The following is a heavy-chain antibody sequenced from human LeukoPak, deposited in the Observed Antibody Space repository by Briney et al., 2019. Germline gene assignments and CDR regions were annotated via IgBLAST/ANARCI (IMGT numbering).Heavy chain of an antibody. Sequence: GGSLRLSCAASGFTFSDYYMSWIRQAPGKGLEWVSYISSSGSTIYYADSVKGRFTISRDNAKNSLYLQMNSLRTEDTAVYYCAKDYYDSSGYYLDYWGQGTLVTVSS. CDR2: ISSSGSTI. D-gene: IGHD3-22*01. V-gene: IGHV3-11*04. J-gene: IGHJ4*02. CDR1: GFTFSDYY. CDR3: AKDYYDSSGYYLDY.